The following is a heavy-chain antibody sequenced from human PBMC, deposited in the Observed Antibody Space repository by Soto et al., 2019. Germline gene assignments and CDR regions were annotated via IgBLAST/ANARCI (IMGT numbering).Heavy chain of an antibody. J-gene: IGHJ5*02. D-gene: IGHD3-22*01. V-gene: IGHV3-11*01. CDR1: GFSFRDYY. Sequence: LRLSCAASGFSFRDYYMSWIRQAPGKGLEWISYISGSGNTIYYADSVKGRFIISRDNAKNSLFLQMNSLRADDTAVYYCARDRLPMVVVVMGWFDPWGQGTLVTVSS. CDR3: ARDRLPMVVVVMGWFDP. CDR2: ISGSGNTI.